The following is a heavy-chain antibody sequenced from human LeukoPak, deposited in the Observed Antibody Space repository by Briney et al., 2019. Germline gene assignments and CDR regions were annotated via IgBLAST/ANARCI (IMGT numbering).Heavy chain of an antibody. D-gene: IGHD3-22*01. J-gene: IGHJ3*02. CDR3: ARAPFLDYYDSSGEGAFDI. CDR2: IYSGGST. V-gene: IGHV3-53*01. Sequence: GGSLRLSCAASGFTVSSNYMSWVRQAPGKGLEWVSVIYSGGSTYYADSVKGRFTISRDNSKNTLYLQMNSLRAEDTAVYYCARAPFLDYYDSSGEGAFDIWGQGTMVTVSS. CDR1: GFTVSSNY.